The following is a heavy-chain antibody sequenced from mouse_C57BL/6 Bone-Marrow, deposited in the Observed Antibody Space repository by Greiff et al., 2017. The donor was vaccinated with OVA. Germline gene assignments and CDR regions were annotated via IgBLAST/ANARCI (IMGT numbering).Heavy chain of an antibody. J-gene: IGHJ4*01. CDR1: GFNIKDDY. Sequence: EVKLMESGAELVRPGASVKLSCTASGFNIKDDYMHWVKQRPEQGLEWIGWIDPENGDTEYASKFPGKATITADTSSNTAYLQLSILTSEDTAVYYCTTEITTVASLYYYAMDYWGQGTSVTVSS. V-gene: IGHV14-4*01. CDR3: TTEITTVASLYYYAMDY. CDR2: IDPENGDT. D-gene: IGHD1-1*01.